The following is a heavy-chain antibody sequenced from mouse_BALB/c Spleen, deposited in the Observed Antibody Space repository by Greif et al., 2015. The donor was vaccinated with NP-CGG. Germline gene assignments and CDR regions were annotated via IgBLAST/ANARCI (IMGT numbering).Heavy chain of an antibody. J-gene: IGHJ2*01. Sequence: VHVKQSGAELVRPGALVKLSCKASGFNIKDYYMHWVKQRPEQGLEWIGWIDPENGNTIYDPKFQGKASITADTSSNTAYLQLSSLTSEDTAVYYCAYGSYFDYWGQGTTLTVSS. D-gene: IGHD2-1*01. V-gene: IGHV14-1*02. CDR1: GFNIKDYY. CDR2: IDPENGNT. CDR3: AYGSYFDY.